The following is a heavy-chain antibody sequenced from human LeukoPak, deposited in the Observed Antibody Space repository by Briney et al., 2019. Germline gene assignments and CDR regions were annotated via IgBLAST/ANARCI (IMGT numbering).Heavy chain of an antibody. V-gene: IGHV3-7*01. CDR3: ARAGSHWHYVY. Sequence: GGSLRLSCAASGFTFSGFSMSWVRQSPTKGLEWVANIKQDGSERYYVDSVKGRFTISRDNAKNSLSLQMNNLRVEDTAAYYCARAGSHWHYVYWGQGTVVTVSS. J-gene: IGHJ4*02. CDR2: IKQDGSER. CDR1: GFTFSGFS. D-gene: IGHD3-10*01.